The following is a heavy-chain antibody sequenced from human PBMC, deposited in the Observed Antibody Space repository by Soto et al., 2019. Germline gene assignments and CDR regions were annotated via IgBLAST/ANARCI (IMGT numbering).Heavy chain of an antibody. D-gene: IGHD3-10*01. V-gene: IGHV4-34*01. CDR1: GGSFSDYY. Sequence: SETLSLTCGVYGGSFSDYYWSWIRQTPGKGLEWIGEITHSGSTNYNPSLKSRVTMSVDTSKNQFSLNLNSVTVADTAVYYCARGSYGSGRGDYWGQGTQVTVSS. CDR3: ARGSYGSGRGDY. J-gene: IGHJ4*02. CDR2: ITHSGST.